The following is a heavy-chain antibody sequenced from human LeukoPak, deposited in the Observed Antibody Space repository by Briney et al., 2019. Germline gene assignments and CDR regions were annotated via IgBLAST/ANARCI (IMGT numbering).Heavy chain of an antibody. J-gene: IGHJ4*02. CDR2: INPNRGGA. CDR1: GYTFTGYY. CDR3: ALKKNGPYCYGSIDY. V-gene: IGHV1-2*02. D-gene: IGHD3-10*01. Sequence: ASVKVSCKASGYTFTGYYMHWVRQAPGQGLEWMGWINPNRGGANYAQKFQGRVTITKDASISTAYMELNRLRSDDTAVYYCALKKNGPYCYGSIDYWGQGTLVTVSS.